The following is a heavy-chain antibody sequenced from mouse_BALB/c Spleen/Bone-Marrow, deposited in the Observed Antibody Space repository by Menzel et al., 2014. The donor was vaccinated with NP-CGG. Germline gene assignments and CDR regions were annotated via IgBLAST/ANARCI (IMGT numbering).Heavy chain of an antibody. J-gene: IGHJ3*01. D-gene: IGHD2-1*01. CDR1: GYSFTSYW. CDR3: AREKVYYGISWFAY. CDR2: IHPSDSET. Sequence: QVQLKESGAELVRPGASVKLSCKASGYSFTSYWMNWVKQRPGQGLEWIGMIHPSDSETRLNQKFKDKATLTVDKSSSTAYMQLSSPTSEDSAVYYCAREKVYYGISWFAYWDQGTLVTVSA. V-gene: IGHV1-61*01.